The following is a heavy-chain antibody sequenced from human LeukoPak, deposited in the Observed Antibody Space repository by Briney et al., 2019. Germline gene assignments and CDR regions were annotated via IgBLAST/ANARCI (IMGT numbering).Heavy chain of an antibody. D-gene: IGHD3-16*01. V-gene: IGHV3-23*01. Sequence: PGGSLRLSCAASGFTFSSYDMSWVRQAPGKGLEWVSGISGSGDNIYYADSVKGRFTISRDNSKNTLYLQMNSLRAEDTAVYYCAKDKAASRPYYCDYWGQGTLVTVSS. CDR3: AKDKAASRPYYCDY. J-gene: IGHJ4*02. CDR1: GFTFSSYD. CDR2: ISGSGDNI.